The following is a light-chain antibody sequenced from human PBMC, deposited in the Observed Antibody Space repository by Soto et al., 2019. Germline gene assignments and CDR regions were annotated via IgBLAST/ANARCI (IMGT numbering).Light chain of an antibody. V-gene: IGLV1-44*01. CDR2: SYN. CDR3: AAWDDSLNGYV. CDR1: SXNIGSES. Sequence: QSVLTQPPSTSGTPGQRVTISCSGSSXNIGSESVNWYQQLPGTAPKLLIYSYNQRPSGVPDRFSGSKSGTSASLAISGLQSEDEADYICAAWDDSLNGYVFGLGTKFTVL. J-gene: IGLJ1*01.